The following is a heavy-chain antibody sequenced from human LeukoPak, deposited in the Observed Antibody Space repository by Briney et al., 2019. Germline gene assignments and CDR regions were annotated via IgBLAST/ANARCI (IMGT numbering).Heavy chain of an antibody. J-gene: IGHJ4*02. CDR2: IWYDGSNT. CDR3: ARDPSYCSGGSCFSGVTFLHY. V-gene: IGHV3-33*01. CDR1: GFTFSSYD. D-gene: IGHD2-15*01. Sequence: GGSLRLSCAASGFTFSSYDMHWVRQAPGKGLEWVAVIWYDGSNTYYADSVKGRFTISRDNSKNTLYLQVNSLRAEDTAVYYCARDPSYCSGGSCFSGVTFLHYWGQGTLVTVSS.